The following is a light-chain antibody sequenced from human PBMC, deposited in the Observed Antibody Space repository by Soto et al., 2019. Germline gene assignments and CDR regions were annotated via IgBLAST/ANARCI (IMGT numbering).Light chain of an antibody. CDR3: QQYNSYSPYT. V-gene: IGKV1-5*03. CDR2: KAS. J-gene: IGKJ2*01. Sequence: DIQMTQSPSTLSASVGDRVTITCRASQSISSWLAWYQQKPGKAPKLLIYKASSLESGVPSRFSGSGSGTEFTLTISSLQPDDFATYYCQQYNSYSPYTFGQGTKV. CDR1: QSISSW.